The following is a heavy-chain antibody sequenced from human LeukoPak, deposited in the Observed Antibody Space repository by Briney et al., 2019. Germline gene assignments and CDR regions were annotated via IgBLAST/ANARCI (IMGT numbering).Heavy chain of an antibody. Sequence: GGSLRLSCAASGYTFSSYWMSWVRQAPGKGLEWVSGINWNGGSTAYADSVKGRFTISRDNAKNSLYLQMNSLRAEDTALYYCARSDPSPGYSYEDYWGQGTLVTVSS. V-gene: IGHV3-20*04. CDR3: ARSDPSPGYSYEDY. CDR2: INWNGGST. CDR1: GYTFSSYW. D-gene: IGHD5-18*01. J-gene: IGHJ4*02.